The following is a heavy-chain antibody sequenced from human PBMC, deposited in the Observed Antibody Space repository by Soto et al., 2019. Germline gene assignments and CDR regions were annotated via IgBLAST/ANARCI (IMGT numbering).Heavy chain of an antibody. J-gene: IGHJ4*02. V-gene: IGHV4-39*01. CDR2: IYYSGST. CDR1: GGSISRSSYY. D-gene: IGHD2-21*01. Sequence: PSETLSLTCAVSGGSISRSSYYWGWIRQPPGKGLEWIGSIYYSGSTHYNPSLKSRVTISVDTSKNQFSLKLSSVTAADTAVYYCARTLDRRSIPFDYWGQGTLVIGS. CDR3: ARTLDRRSIPFDY.